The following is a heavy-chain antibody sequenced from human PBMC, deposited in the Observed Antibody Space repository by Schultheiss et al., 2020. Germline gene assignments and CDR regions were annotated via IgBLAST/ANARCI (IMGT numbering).Heavy chain of an antibody. CDR2: ISAYNGNT. CDR3: ARNDVYSSSNEYFQH. V-gene: IGHV1-18*04. D-gene: IGHD6-13*01. Sequence: ASVKVSCKASGYTFTSYGISWVRQAPGQGLEWMGWISAYNGNTNYAQKLQGRVTMTTDTSTSTAYMELRSLRSDDTAVYYCARNDVYSSSNEYFQHWGQGTLVTVSS. CDR1: GYTFTSYG. J-gene: IGHJ1*01.